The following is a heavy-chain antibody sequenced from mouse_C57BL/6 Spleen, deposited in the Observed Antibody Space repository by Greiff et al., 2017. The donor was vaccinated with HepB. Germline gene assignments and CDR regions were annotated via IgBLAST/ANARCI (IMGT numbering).Heavy chain of an antibody. J-gene: IGHJ1*03. CDR2: IWSGGST. CDR3: ARGYQGNFDV. CDR1: GFSLTSYG. V-gene: IGHV2-2*01. D-gene: IGHD2-2*01. Sequence: VMLVESGPGLVQPSQRLSITCTVSGFSLTSYGVHWVRQSPGKGLEWLGVIWSGGSTDYNAAFISRLSISKDNSKSQVFFKMNSLQADDTAIYYCARGYQGNFDVWGTGTTVTVSS.